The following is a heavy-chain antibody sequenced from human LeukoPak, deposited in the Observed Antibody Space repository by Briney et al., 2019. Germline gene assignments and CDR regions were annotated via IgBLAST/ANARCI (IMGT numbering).Heavy chain of an antibody. J-gene: IGHJ4*02. CDR3: AREIHFTMVRGVIPFFDY. CDR2: ISRTVENT. CDR1: GFTSSTYA. Sequence: GGSLRLSCTASGFTSSTYAMNCVRQAPGKGLEWVSSISRTVENTYYADSVKGRFTISRDNAKNSLYLQMNSLRAEDTAVYYCAREIHFTMVRGVIPFFDYWGQGTLVTVSS. V-gene: IGHV3-23*01. D-gene: IGHD3-10*01.